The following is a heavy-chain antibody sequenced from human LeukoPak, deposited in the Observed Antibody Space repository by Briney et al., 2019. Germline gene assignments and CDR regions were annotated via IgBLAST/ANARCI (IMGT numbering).Heavy chain of an antibody. Sequence: GGSLRLSCAASGFIVSSNYMNWVRQAPGKGLEWVGRIKSKTDDGTTESAAPVKGRFTISRDDSKNTLYLQMNSLKTEDTAVYYCTTGPYDYWGQGTLVTVSS. CDR1: GFIVSSNY. J-gene: IGHJ4*02. V-gene: IGHV3-15*01. CDR3: TTGPYDY. CDR2: IKSKTDDGTT.